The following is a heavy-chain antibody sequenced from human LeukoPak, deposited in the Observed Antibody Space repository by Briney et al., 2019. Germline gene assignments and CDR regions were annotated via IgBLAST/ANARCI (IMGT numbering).Heavy chain of an antibody. CDR2: ISSSSSTI. CDR3: AREALPHDTSDYDY. J-gene: IGHJ4*02. Sequence: GGSLRLSCAASGFTFSSYSMNWVRQAPGKGLEWVSYISSSSSTIYYADSVKGRFTISRDNAKNSLYLRVNSLRAEDTAVYYCAREALPHDTSDYDYWGQGTLVTVSS. CDR1: GFTFSSYS. D-gene: IGHD3-22*01. V-gene: IGHV3-48*01.